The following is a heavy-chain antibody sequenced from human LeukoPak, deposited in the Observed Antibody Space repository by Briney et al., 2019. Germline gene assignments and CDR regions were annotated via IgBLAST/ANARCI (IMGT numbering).Heavy chain of an antibody. V-gene: IGHV3-66*04. CDR3: ASHRQRGGFDY. CDR1: GFTVSSNY. D-gene: IGHD3-16*01. J-gene: IGHJ4*02. CDR2: IYSGGST. Sequence: GGSLRLSCAASGFTVSSNYMSWVRQAPGKGLEWVSVIYSGGSTYYADSVKGRFTISRDNSKSTLYLQMNSLRAEDTAVYYCASHRQRGGFDYWGQGTLVTVSS.